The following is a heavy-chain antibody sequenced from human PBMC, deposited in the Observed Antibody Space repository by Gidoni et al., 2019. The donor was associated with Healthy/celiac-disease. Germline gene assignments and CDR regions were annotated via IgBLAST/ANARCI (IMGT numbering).Heavy chain of an antibody. CDR1: GFTFSSYA. V-gene: IGHV3-23*01. Sequence: EVQLLESGGGLVQPGGSLRLSCAPSGFTFSSYAMSWVRQAPGKGLEWVSAIRGSGGSTYYADSVKGRFTISRDNSKNTLYLQMNSLRAEDTAVYYCAKGPYSSSSLDYWGQGTLVTVSS. CDR3: AKGPYSSSSLDY. CDR2: IRGSGGST. D-gene: IGHD6-6*01. J-gene: IGHJ4*02.